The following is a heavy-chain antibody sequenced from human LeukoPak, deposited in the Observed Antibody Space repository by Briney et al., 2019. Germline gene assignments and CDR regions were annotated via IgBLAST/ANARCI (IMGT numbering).Heavy chain of an antibody. J-gene: IGHJ4*02. CDR2: INPNSGGT. CDR1: GYTFTSYD. Sequence: ASVKVSCKASGYTFTSYDINWVRQATGQGLEWMGWINPNSGGTNYAQKFQGRVTMTRDTSISTAYMELSRLRSDDTVVYYCAREDYGGDCYFDYWGQGTLVTVSS. V-gene: IGHV1-2*02. D-gene: IGHD4-23*01. CDR3: AREDYGGDCYFDY.